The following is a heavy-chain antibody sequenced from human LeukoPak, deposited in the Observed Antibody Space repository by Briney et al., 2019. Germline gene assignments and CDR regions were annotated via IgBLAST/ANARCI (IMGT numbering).Heavy chain of an antibody. CDR3: ARVLVVPSSADYLDY. CDR2: IYPGGNT. Sequence: GGSLRLSCAASGFTFSNYAMSWVRQAPGKGLEWLSVIYPGGNTYYLDSVKGRFTISRDNSKNTLYLQMNSLRVEDTAVYYCARVLVVPSSADYLDYWGQGTLVTVSS. D-gene: IGHD2-2*01. CDR1: GFTFSNYA. V-gene: IGHV3-23*03. J-gene: IGHJ4*02.